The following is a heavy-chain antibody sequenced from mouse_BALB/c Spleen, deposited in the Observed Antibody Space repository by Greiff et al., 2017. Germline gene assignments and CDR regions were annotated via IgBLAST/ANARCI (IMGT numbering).Heavy chain of an antibody. V-gene: IGHV5-6*01. Sequence: EVQRVESGGDLVKPGGSLKLSCAASGFTFSSYGMSWVRQTPDKRLDWVATISSGGSYTYYPDSVKGRFTISRDNAKNTLYLQMSSLKSEDTAMYYCARQDYGKYFDYWGQGTTLTVSS. D-gene: IGHD1-1*01. CDR2: ISSGGSYT. J-gene: IGHJ2*01. CDR1: GFTFSSYG. CDR3: ARQDYGKYFDY.